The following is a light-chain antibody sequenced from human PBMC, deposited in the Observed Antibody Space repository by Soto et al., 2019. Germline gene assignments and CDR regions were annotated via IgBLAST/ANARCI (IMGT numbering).Light chain of an antibody. CDR1: SSDVGGYNF. CDR2: DVT. J-gene: IGLJ2*01. CDR3: SSYAGSSVPVA. Sequence: QSALTQPPSASGSPGQSVTISCTGASSDVGGYNFVSWYQQHPGKAPKLMIYDVTKRPSGVPDRFSGSKSGNTASLTASGLQADDEADYYCSSYAGSSVPVAFGGGTKVTVL. V-gene: IGLV2-8*01.